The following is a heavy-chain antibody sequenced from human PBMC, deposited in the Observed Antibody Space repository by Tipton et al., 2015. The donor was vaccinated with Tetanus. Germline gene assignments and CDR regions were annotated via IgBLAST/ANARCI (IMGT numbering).Heavy chain of an antibody. V-gene: IGHV4-39*01. J-gene: IGHJ3*02. Sequence: TLSLTCTVSNGSVSSSLYCWAWVRQPPGKGLEWIGSIYNTGNTYYNPALTSRVTMSVDTSMIQFSLKLRSLTDADTAVYYCARLSSSANDAHGFDIWGQGTMVTVSS. CDR2: IYNTGNT. CDR1: NGSVSSSLYC. D-gene: IGHD3-22*01. CDR3: ARLSSSANDAHGFDI.